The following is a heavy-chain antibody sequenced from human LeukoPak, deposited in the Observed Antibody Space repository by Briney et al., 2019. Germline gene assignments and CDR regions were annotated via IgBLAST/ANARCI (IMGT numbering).Heavy chain of an antibody. CDR2: IYYSGST. D-gene: IGHD3-22*01. J-gene: IGHJ4*02. CDR1: GGSISSYY. Sequence: SETLSLTCTVSGGSISSYYWSWIRQPPGKGLEWIGYIYYSGSTNYNPSLKSRVTISVDTSKNQFSLKLSSVTAADTAVYYCARRNPYYDSIGPFDYWGQGTLVTVSS. V-gene: IGHV4-59*08. CDR3: ARRNPYYDSIGPFDY.